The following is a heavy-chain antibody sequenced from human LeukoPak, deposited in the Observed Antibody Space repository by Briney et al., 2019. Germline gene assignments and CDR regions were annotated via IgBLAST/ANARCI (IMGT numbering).Heavy chain of an antibody. D-gene: IGHD3-9*01. CDR2: INPSGGST. Sequence: GASVKVSCKASGYTFTSYYMHWVRQAPGQGLEWMGIINPSGGSTSYAQKFQGRVAMTRDTSTSTVYMELSSLRSEDTAVYYCAREGPYDILTGRRIYFDYWGQGTLVTVSS. J-gene: IGHJ4*02. V-gene: IGHV1-46*01. CDR3: AREGPYDILTGRRIYFDY. CDR1: GYTFTSYY.